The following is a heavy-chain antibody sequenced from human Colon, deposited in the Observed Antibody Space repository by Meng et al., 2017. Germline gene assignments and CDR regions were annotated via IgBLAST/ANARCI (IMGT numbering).Heavy chain of an antibody. CDR1: GFTFRTYG. D-gene: IGHD3/OR15-3a*01. V-gene: IGHV3-30*18. Sequence: QVRLVESGGGVVKPGRSLRLSCAASGFTFRTYGMHWVRQSPGKGLEWVTLTSYDGSYRSYSDSVRGRFTISRDNTNNTLYLQMNSLRPDDTAVYYCVKGVFGTAAATPFDSWGQGTLVTVSS. CDR2: TSYDGSYR. J-gene: IGHJ4*02. CDR3: VKGVFGTAAATPFDS.